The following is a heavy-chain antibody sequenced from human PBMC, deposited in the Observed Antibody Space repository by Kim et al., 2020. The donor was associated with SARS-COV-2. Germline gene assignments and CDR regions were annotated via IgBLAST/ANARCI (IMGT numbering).Heavy chain of an antibody. V-gene: IGHV1-46*01. D-gene: IGHD3-10*01. J-gene: IGHJ4*02. CDR3: ARDASLVPFDY. Sequence: TTYALKFQGRVSMTSDTSTSTLYMELRSLRSEDTAVYDCARDASLVPFDYWGQGTLVSVSS. CDR2: T.